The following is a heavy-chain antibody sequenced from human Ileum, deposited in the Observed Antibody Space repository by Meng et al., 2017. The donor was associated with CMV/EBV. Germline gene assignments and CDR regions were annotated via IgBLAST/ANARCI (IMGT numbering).Heavy chain of an antibody. D-gene: IGHD1/OR15-1a*01. V-gene: IGHV3-48*03. CDR3: ARARATTRGMNWFDP. J-gene: IGHJ5*02. CDR1: GFTFSDYE. Sequence: GGSLRLSCAASGFTFSDYEMNWVRQAPGKGPEFISYISSDSNTVVYADSVKGRFSISRDNAKNSLHLQMNSLRDEDTAVYYCARARATTRGMNWFDPWGRGTLVTVFS. CDR2: ISSDSNTV.